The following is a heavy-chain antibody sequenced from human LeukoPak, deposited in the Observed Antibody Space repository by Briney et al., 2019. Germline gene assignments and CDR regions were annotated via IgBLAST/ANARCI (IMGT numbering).Heavy chain of an antibody. CDR3: AKILGSGVWYGFDI. Sequence: SETLTLTCSVSGGSVNSYYWSWIRQPPGKGLEWIGYIYTTGRTNYNPSLKSRVTISVDTSKNQFSLKLSSVTAADTAVYYCAKILGSGVWYGFDIWGQGTMVTVSS. D-gene: IGHD7-27*01. CDR1: GGSVNSYY. V-gene: IGHV4-4*09. CDR2: IYTTGRT. J-gene: IGHJ3*02.